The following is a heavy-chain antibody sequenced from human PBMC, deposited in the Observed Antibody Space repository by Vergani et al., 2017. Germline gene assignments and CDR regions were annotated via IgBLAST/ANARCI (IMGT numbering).Heavy chain of an antibody. V-gene: IGHV1-18*04. CDR1: GYTFTSYG. J-gene: IGHJ6*02. D-gene: IGHD3-22*01. Sequence: QVQLVQSGAEVKKPGASVKVSCKASGYTFTSYGISWVRQAPGQGLEWMGWISAYNGNSNYAQKLQGRVTMTTDTSTSTAYMELRSLRSDDTAVYYCARDRGGNYYDPLYGMDVWGQGTTVTVSS. CDR3: ARDRGGNYYDPLYGMDV. CDR2: ISAYNGNS.